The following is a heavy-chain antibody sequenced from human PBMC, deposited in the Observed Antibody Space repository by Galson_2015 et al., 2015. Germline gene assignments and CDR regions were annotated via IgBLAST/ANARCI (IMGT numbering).Heavy chain of an antibody. J-gene: IGHJ6*02. V-gene: IGHV1-46*01. CDR2: INPSGGST. CDR3: ARDPAVGMIWFGELPDSSYGMDV. CDR1: YTFTSYY. D-gene: IGHD3-10*01. Sequence: YTFTSYYMHWVRQAPGQGLEWMGIINPSGGSTSYAQKFQGRVTMTRDTSTSTVYMELSSLRSEDTAVYYCARDPAVGMIWFGELPDSSYGMDVWGQGTTVTVSS.